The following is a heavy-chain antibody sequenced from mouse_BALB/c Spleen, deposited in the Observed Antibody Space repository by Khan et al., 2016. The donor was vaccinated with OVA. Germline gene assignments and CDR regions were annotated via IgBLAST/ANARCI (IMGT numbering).Heavy chain of an antibody. J-gene: IGHJ4*01. Sequence: QVQLKESGPELKKPGETVKISCKASGYTFTNYGMNWVKQSPGKALKWMGWINTYTGEPTYADDFKGRFAFSLETSASTAYLQINNLKNEDTATYFSAIPPNVSYTLDHWGQGTSVTVSS. CDR2: INTYTGEP. CDR3: AIPPNVSYTLDH. CDR1: GYTFTNYG. V-gene: IGHV9-3-1*01.